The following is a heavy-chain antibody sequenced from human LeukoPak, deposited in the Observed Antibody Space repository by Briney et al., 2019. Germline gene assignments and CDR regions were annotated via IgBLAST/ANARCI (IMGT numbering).Heavy chain of an antibody. CDR3: ASYSGWISYFDY. J-gene: IGHJ4*02. CDR2: ISSSGSTI. D-gene: IGHD6-19*01. Sequence: GGSLRLSCAASGFTFSSYEMNWVRQAPGKGLEWVSYISSSGSTIYYGDSVKGRFTISRDNAKNSLYLQMNSLRAEDTAVYYCASYSGWISYFDYWGQGTLVTVSS. V-gene: IGHV3-48*03. CDR1: GFTFSSYE.